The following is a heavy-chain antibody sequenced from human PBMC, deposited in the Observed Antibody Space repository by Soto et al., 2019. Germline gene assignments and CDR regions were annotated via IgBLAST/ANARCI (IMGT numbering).Heavy chain of an antibody. CDR3: ARMETFGSLNWFEP. Sequence: GASVKFSFQASVYSFTNNDVSWLRQATGQGLEWMGWINPGSGDTGYSQKFQGRVTMTRDISIDTAYMELSSLRSDDTAIYYCARMETFGSLNWFEPWGQGTLVTVSS. D-gene: IGHD3-16*01. CDR2: INPGSGDT. J-gene: IGHJ5*02. V-gene: IGHV1-8*01. CDR1: VYSFTNND.